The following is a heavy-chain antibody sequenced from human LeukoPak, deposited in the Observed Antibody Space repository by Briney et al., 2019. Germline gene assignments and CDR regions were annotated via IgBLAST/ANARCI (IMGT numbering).Heavy chain of an antibody. J-gene: IGHJ5*02. D-gene: IGHD3-10*01. CDR3: ARDRHYYGSGSENWFDP. Sequence: GGSLRLSCAASGFTFSSYAMHWVRQAPGKGLEWVAVISYDRSNKYYADSVKGQFTISRDNSKNTLYLQMNSLRAEDTAVYYCARDRHYYGSGSENWFDPWGQGTLVTVSS. V-gene: IGHV3-30*04. CDR1: GFTFSSYA. CDR2: ISYDRSNK.